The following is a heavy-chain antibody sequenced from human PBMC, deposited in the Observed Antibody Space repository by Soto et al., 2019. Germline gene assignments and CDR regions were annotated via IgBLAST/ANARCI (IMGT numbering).Heavy chain of an antibody. CDR2: ISGSGGST. J-gene: IGHJ6*02. Sequence: PGGSLRLSCAASGFTFSSYAMSWVRQAPGKGLEWVSAISGSGGSTYYVDSVKGRFTISRDNSKNTLYPQMNSLRAEDTAVYYCAKHMVRGVAVYGMDVWGQGTTVTVSS. CDR1: GFTFSSYA. D-gene: IGHD3-10*01. V-gene: IGHV3-23*01. CDR3: AKHMVRGVAVYGMDV.